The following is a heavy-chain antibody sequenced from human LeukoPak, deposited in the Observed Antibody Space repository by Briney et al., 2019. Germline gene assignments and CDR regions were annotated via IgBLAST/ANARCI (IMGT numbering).Heavy chain of an antibody. CDR1: GGSFSGYY. V-gene: IGHV4-34*01. CDR3: ARDVRLGELSAGDY. D-gene: IGHD3-16*02. J-gene: IGHJ4*02. Sequence: SETLSLTCAVYGGSFSGYYWSWIRQPPGKGLEWIGEVDQSGSTNYNPSFQSRVTISGDTSKSQFSLRLTSVTAADTAVYFCARDVRLGELSAGDYWGQGALVTVSS. CDR2: VDQSGST.